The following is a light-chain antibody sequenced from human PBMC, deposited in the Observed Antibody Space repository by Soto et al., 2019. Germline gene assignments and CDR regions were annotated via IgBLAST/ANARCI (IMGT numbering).Light chain of an antibody. V-gene: IGLV1-47*02. J-gene: IGLJ1*01. CDR2: SNN. CDR3: AAWDDILTGPV. Sequence: QSVLTQPPSASGTPGQMVAISCSGSTSNIGTFYVYWYQQFPGTAPKLLIHSNNQRPSGVPDRFSGSKSGTSASLAISGLRSEDEAEYYCAAWDDILTGPVFGPGTKVTVL. CDR1: TSNIGTFY.